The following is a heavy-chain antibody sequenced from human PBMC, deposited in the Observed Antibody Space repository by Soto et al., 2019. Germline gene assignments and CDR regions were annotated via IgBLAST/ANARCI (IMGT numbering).Heavy chain of an antibody. CDR1: GGSISSDGNY. CDR2: IYYSGST. V-gene: IGHV4-31*03. CDR3: ARARMVRGIIYYYGMDV. Sequence: QVQLQESGPGLVKSSQTLSLTCTVSGGSISSDGNYWSWIRQHPGKGLEWIGYIYYSGSTYYNPSLKSRVIISVDTSKTQFSLKLNAVTAADTAVYYCARARMVRGIIYYYGMDVWGQGTTVTFSS. D-gene: IGHD3-10*01. J-gene: IGHJ6*02.